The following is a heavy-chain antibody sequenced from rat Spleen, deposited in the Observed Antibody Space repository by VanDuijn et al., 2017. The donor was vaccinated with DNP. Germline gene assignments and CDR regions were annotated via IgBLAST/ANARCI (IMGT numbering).Heavy chain of an antibody. CDR1: GYSITSNF. J-gene: IGHJ1*01. Sequence: EVQLQESGPGLVKPSQSLSLTCSVTGYSITSNFWAWIRKLPGNKMEWIGYINYSGNIGYNPSLRSRISITRDTSKNQFFLQLNSVSTDDTATYYCARADYGYNWYFDFWGPGTMVTVSS. D-gene: IGHD1-9*01. CDR3: ARADYGYNWYFDF. CDR2: INYSGNI. V-gene: IGHV3-1*01.